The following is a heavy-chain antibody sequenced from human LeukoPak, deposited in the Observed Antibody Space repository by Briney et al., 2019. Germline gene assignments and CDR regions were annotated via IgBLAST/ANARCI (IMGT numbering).Heavy chain of an antibody. CDR2: ISGSGSST. CDR1: GFTFSRYA. V-gene: IGHV3-23*01. D-gene: IGHD6-13*01. Sequence: PGGSLRLSCAASGFTFSRYAMNWVRQAPGKGLEWVSGISGSGSSTYYADSVKGRFTISRDNSKNALYLQMNSLRAEDTAVYYCAKDTGRSSSWYYFDYWGQGTLVTVSS. CDR3: AKDTGRSSSWYYFDY. J-gene: IGHJ4*02.